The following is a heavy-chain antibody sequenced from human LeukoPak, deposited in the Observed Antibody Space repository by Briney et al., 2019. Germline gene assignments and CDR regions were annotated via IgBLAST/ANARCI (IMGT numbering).Heavy chain of an antibody. D-gene: IGHD3-3*01. CDR3: ARDLGLRFLEWLFPGAFDY. V-gene: IGHV3-48*03. CDR1: GFTFSSYE. Sequence: GSLRLSCAASGFTFSSYEMNWVRQAPGKGLEWVSYISSSGSTIYYADSVKGRFTISRDNAKNSLYLQMNSLRAEDTAVYYCARDLGLRFLEWLFPGAFDYWGQGTLVTVSS. CDR2: ISSSGSTI. J-gene: IGHJ4*02.